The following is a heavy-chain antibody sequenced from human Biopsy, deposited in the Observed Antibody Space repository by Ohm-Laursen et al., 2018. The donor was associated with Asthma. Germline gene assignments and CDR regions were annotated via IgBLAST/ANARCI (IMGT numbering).Heavy chain of an antibody. D-gene: IGHD6-19*01. CDR2: ITGSGGTT. V-gene: IGHV3-23*01. J-gene: IGHJ4*02. Sequence: GSLRLSCSASGFTFSSSAMSWVRQAPGKGLERVSAITGSGGTTYYADSVRGRFTTSRDNSKSTLFLQMDSLSAEDTAVYYCAKDFRGIAVAGDRGFDYWGQGTLVTVSS. CDR1: GFTFSSSA. CDR3: AKDFRGIAVAGDRGFDY.